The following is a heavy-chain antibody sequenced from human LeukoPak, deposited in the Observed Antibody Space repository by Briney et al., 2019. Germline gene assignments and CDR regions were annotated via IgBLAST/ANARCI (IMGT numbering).Heavy chain of an antibody. CDR1: GGSISSYY. J-gene: IGHJ4*02. CDR3: ARISALAAVDTDY. Sequence: SETLSLTCTVSGGSISSYYWSWIRQPPGKGLEWIGYIYYSGSTNYNPSLKSRVTISVDTSKNQFSLKLTSVTAADTAVYYCARISALAAVDTDYWGQGTLVTVSS. V-gene: IGHV4-59*08. D-gene: IGHD6-13*01. CDR2: IYYSGST.